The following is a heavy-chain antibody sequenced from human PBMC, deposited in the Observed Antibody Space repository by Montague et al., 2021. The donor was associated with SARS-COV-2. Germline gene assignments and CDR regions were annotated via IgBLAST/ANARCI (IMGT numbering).Heavy chain of an antibody. V-gene: IGHV6-1*01. CDR2: TYYRSKWYN. CDR1: GASVSSHIAT. J-gene: IGHJ2*01. CDR3: ARAYCGGDCYFYWYFDL. Sequence: CAISGASVSSHIATWNWIRQSPSRGLEWLGRTYYRSKWYNDYAVSVKSRVIINPDTSNNRISLQLNSVTPEDTAVYYCARAYCGGDCYFYWYFDLWGRGTLITVST. D-gene: IGHD2-21*02.